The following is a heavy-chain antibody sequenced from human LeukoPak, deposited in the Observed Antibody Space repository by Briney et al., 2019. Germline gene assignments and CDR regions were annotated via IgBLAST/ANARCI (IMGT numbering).Heavy chain of an antibody. V-gene: IGHV3-33*01. Sequence: PGRSLRLSCAASGFTFSSYGMHWVRQAPGKGLEWVAVIWYDGSNKYYADSVKGRFTISRDNSKNTLYLQMNSLRAEDTAVYYCARDFVAVVTAIPYYYYYGMDVWGQGTTVTVSS. D-gene: IGHD2-21*02. CDR3: ARDFVAVVTAIPYYYYYGMDV. J-gene: IGHJ6*02. CDR2: IWYDGSNK. CDR1: GFTFSSYG.